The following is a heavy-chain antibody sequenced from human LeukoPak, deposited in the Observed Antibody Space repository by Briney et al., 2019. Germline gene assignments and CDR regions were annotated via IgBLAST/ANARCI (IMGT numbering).Heavy chain of an antibody. J-gene: IGHJ4*02. CDR1: GGSISTSSYY. Sequence: SETLSLTCTVSGGSISTSSYYWGWVRQPPGKGLEWIGNIFYSGSTYYSPSLKSRVTTSIDTSKNQFSLRLSSVTAADTAVYYCARSILRYYYNASGYYPYYFDYWGQGVLVTVSS. V-gene: IGHV4-39*07. D-gene: IGHD3-22*01. CDR2: IFYSGST. CDR3: ARSILRYYYNASGYYPYYFDY.